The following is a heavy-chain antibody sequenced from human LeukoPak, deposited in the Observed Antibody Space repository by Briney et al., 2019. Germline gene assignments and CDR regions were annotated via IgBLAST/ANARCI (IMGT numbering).Heavy chain of an antibody. CDR2: INPNSGGT. D-gene: IGHD1-26*01. Sequence: GASVKVSCKASGYTFTGYYMHWVRQAPGQGLEWMGWINPNSGGTNYAQKFQGWVTMTRDTSISTAYMELSRLRSDDTAVYYCARGVGATGGDFDYWGQGTLVTVSS. V-gene: IGHV1-2*04. CDR3: ARGVGATGGDFDY. CDR1: GYTFTGYY. J-gene: IGHJ4*02.